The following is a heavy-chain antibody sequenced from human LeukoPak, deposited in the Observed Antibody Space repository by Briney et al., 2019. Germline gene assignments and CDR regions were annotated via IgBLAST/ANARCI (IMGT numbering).Heavy chain of an antibody. CDR2: IYHSGST. CDR3: ARGEYYYGY. J-gene: IGHJ4*02. V-gene: IGHV4-59*12. CDR1: GGSISTYY. D-gene: IGHD6-6*01. Sequence: SETLSLTXTVSGGSISTYYWSWIRQPPGKGLEWIGYIYHSGSTYYNPSLKSRVTISVDRSKNQFSLKLSSVTAADTAVYYCARGEYYYGYWGQGTLVTVSS.